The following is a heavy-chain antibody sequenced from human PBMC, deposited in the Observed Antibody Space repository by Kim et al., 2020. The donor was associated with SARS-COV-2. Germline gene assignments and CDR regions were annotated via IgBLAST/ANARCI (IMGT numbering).Heavy chain of an antibody. V-gene: IGHV4-31*03. D-gene: IGHD3-22*01. J-gene: IGHJ4*02. Sequence: SETLSLTCTVSGGSISSGGYYWSWIRQHPGKGLEWIGYIYYSGSTYYNPSLKSRVTISVDTSKNQFSLKLSSVTAADTAVYYCARVPPYYYDSSGPKGYYFDYWGQGTLVTVSS. CDR1: GGSISSGGYY. CDR3: ARVPPYYYDSSGPKGYYFDY. CDR2: IYYSGST.